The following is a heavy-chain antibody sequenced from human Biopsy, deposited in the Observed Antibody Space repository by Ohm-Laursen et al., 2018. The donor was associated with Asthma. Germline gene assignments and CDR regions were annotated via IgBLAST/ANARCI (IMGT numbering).Heavy chain of an antibody. J-gene: IGHJ2*01. CDR1: GGSISGFY. V-gene: IGHV4-59*01. D-gene: IGHD2-15*01. CDR2: ISYSGST. Sequence: SETLSLTCIVSGGSISGFYWSWIRQPPGKGLAWVSYISYSGSTDYNPSLKSRLTISMDTSKNQFSLKLSSVTAADTAVHYCARVPTTLRYFDLWGRGTLVTVSS. CDR3: ARVPTTLRYFDL.